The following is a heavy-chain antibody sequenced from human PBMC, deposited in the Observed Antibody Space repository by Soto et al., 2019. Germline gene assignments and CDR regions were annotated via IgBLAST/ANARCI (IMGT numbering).Heavy chain of an antibody. J-gene: IGHJ5*02. CDR2: ISSSSSYI. CDR1: GFTFSSYS. V-gene: IGHV3-21*01. Sequence: SLRLSCASSGFTFSSYSMNWVRQAPGKGLEWVSSISSSSSYIYYADSVKGRFTISRDNAKNSLYLQMNSLRAEDTAVYYCARGSGGSYSAPPFDPWGQGTLVTVSS. D-gene: IGHD1-26*01. CDR3: ARGSGGSYSAPPFDP.